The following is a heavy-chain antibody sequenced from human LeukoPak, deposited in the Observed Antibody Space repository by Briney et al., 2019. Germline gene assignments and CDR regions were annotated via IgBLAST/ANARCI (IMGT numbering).Heavy chain of an antibody. CDR1: GFTFSSYG. V-gene: IGHV3-33*01. CDR2: IWYDGSNK. J-gene: IGHJ4*02. CDR3: ARDPYYDSSGYPDY. Sequence: GGSLRLSCAASGFTFSSYGMHWVRQAPGKGLEWVAVIWYDGSNKYYAGSVKGRFTISRDNSKNTLYLQMNSLRAEDTAVYYCARDPYYDSSGYPDYWGQGTLVTVSS. D-gene: IGHD3-22*01.